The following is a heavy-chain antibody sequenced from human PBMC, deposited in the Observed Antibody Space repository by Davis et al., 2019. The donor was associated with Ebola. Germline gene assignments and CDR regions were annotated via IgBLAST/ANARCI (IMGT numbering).Heavy chain of an antibody. CDR3: ARGRDYIWGSYRPIDY. Sequence: PSETLSLTCTVSGYSISSGYYWSWIRQPPGKGLEWIGHIYTSGSTNYNPSLKSRVTISVDTSKNQFSLKLSSVTAADTAVYYCARGRDYIWGSYRPIDYWGQGTLVTVSS. D-gene: IGHD3-16*02. CDR2: IYTSGST. CDR1: GYSISSGYY. J-gene: IGHJ4*02. V-gene: IGHV4-38-2*02.